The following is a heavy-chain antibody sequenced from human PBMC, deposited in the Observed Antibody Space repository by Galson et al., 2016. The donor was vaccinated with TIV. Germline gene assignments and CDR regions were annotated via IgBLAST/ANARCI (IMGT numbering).Heavy chain of an antibody. D-gene: IGHD2-15*01. Sequence: PALVKPTQTLTLTCNFAGFSLSTPGMCVSWIRQAPGKAPEWLAMIDWDDDKYYTTSLQTRLTVSKGTSKDQVVLTMTNMDLIDTSTYFCARVVIGGGSFFHLGTWGQGTLVTVSS. V-gene: IGHV2-70*01. CDR3: ARVVIGGGSFFHLGT. CDR2: IDWDDDK. J-gene: IGHJ5*02. CDR1: GFSLSTPGMC.